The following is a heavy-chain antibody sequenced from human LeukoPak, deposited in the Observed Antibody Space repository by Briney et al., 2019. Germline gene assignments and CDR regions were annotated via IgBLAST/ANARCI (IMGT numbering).Heavy chain of an antibody. J-gene: IGHJ4*02. Sequence: PSETLSLTCTVSGGSISSYYRSWIRQPAGKGLEWIGRIYTSGSTNYNPSLKSRVTISVDKSKNQFSLKLSSVTAADTAVYYCARTAAAPYLDYWGQGTLVTVSS. CDR2: IYTSGST. CDR1: GGSISSYY. D-gene: IGHD6-13*01. V-gene: IGHV4-4*07. CDR3: ARTAAAPYLDY.